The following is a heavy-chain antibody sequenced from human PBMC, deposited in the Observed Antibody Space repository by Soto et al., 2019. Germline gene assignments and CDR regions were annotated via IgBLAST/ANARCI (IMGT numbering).Heavy chain of an antibody. CDR3: ARDLATVTTFPKFDY. J-gene: IGHJ4*02. Sequence: EVQLVESGGGLVQPGGSLRLSCAASGFTFSSYEMNWVRQAPGKGLEWVSYISSSGSTIYYADSVKGRFTISRDNAKNSLYLQMISLRAEDTAVYYCARDLATVTTFPKFDYGVQGTLVTVSS. V-gene: IGHV3-48*03. CDR2: ISSSGSTI. D-gene: IGHD4-17*01. CDR1: GFTFSSYE.